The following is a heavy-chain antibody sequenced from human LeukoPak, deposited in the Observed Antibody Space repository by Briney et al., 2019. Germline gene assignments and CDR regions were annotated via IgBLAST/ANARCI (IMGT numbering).Heavy chain of an antibody. D-gene: IGHD4-17*01. V-gene: IGHV3-23*01. CDR3: AKGTMVTTYNWDH. CDR2: ISGSGGST. J-gene: IGHJ4*02. Sequence: PGGSLRLSCAASGFTFSGYAISWVRQAPGKGLEWVSSISGSGGSTYYADSVKGRFTISRDNSKNTLYLQMNSPRAEDTAVYYCAKGTMVTTYNWDHWGQGTLVTVSS. CDR1: GFTFSGYA.